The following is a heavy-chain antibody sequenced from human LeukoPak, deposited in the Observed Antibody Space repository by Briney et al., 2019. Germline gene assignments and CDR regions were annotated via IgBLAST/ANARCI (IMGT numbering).Heavy chain of an antibody. V-gene: IGHV1-24*01. D-gene: IGHD3-10*01. J-gene: IGHJ5*02. CDR2: FDPEDGET. CDR1: GYTLTELS. CDR3: ATFDIHAMVQALGWFDP. Sequence: ASVKVSCKVSGYTLTELSMHWVRQAPGKGLEWMGGFDPEDGETIYAQKFQGRVTMTEDTSTDTAYMELSSLRSEDTAVYYCATFDIHAMVQALGWFDPWGQGTLVTVSS.